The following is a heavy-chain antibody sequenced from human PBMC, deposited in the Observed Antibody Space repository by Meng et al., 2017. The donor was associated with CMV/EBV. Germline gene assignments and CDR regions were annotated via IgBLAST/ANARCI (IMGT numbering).Heavy chain of an antibody. CDR3: AKDPGLVITYFDY. CDR2: IRYDGSNK. Sequence: GGSLRLSCAAFGFTLSSYGMHWVRQAPGKGLGWVASIRYDGSNKYYADSVKGRFTISRDNSKNTLYLQMNSLRAEDTAVYYCAKDPGLVITYFDYWGQGTLVTVSS. V-gene: IGHV3-30*02. J-gene: IGHJ4*02. CDR1: GFTLSSYG. D-gene: IGHD3/OR15-3a*01.